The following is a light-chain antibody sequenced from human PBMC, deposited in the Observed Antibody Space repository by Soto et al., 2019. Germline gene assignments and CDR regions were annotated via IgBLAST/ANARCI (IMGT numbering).Light chain of an antibody. Sequence: EVVLTQSPVTLSLSPGERATLSCRASQSFRGLLAWYEQKPGQAXRXXIYDAYNRATGIPPRFSGSGSGTDFTLTISSLEPEDSAVYYCQQRHMWPITFGQGTRLEIK. V-gene: IGKV3-11*01. CDR2: DAY. CDR1: QSFRGL. CDR3: QQRHMWPIT. J-gene: IGKJ5*01.